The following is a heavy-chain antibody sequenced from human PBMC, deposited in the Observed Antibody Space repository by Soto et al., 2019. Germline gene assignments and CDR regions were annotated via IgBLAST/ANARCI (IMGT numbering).Heavy chain of an antibody. CDR1: GGAVSSGGYQ. V-gene: IGHV4-61*08. CDR2: HIYT. D-gene: IGHD7-27*01. Sequence: PSETLSLTCTVSGGAVSSGGYQWSWIRQPPGKGLEWIGYHIYTNYNPSLKSRVTISVDKSKNQFSLKLNTVTAADTAVYFCARDHWGSLDYWGQGILVTVSS. J-gene: IGHJ4*02. CDR3: ARDHWGSLDY.